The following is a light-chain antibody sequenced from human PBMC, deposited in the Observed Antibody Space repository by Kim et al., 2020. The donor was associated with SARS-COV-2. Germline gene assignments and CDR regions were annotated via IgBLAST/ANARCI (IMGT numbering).Light chain of an antibody. CDR1: QDIRNY. J-gene: IGKJ3*01. V-gene: IGKV1-16*01. CDR2: VAS. CDR3: LQYNNDPFT. Sequence: ASVGDRVTITCRASQDIRNYLAWYQQKPGKAPKLLIYVASSLQSVVPSRFSGSGSGTDFTLTISSLQPEDFATYYCLQYNNDPFTFGPGTKLEIK.